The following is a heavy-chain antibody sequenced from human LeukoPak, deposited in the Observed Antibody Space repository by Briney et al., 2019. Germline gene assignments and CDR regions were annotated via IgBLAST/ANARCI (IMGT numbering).Heavy chain of an antibody. CDR1: GGSISSSSYY. CDR3: ARHSGSYSAFDY. V-gene: IGHV4-39*01. Sequence: PSETLSLTCTVSGGSISSSSYYWGWIRQPPGKGLEWIGSIYYSGSTYYNPSLKSRVTISVDTSKNQFSLKLSSVTAADTTVYYCARHSGSYSAFDYWGQGTLVTVSS. D-gene: IGHD1-26*01. CDR2: IYYSGST. J-gene: IGHJ4*02.